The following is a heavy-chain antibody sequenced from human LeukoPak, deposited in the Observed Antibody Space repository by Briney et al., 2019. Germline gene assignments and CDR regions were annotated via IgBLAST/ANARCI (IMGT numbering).Heavy chain of an antibody. J-gene: IGHJ5*02. Sequence: PGGSLRLSCAASGFTFSNAWMSWVRQAPGKGLEWVGRIRSNSDGGIIDYAAPVKGRFTLSRDDSKTTLYLQMNSLQTEDTAVYYCATDFYDSTWGQGTLVTVSS. CDR2: IRSNSDGGII. D-gene: IGHD3-22*01. CDR1: GFTFSNAW. V-gene: IGHV3-15*05. CDR3: ATDFYDST.